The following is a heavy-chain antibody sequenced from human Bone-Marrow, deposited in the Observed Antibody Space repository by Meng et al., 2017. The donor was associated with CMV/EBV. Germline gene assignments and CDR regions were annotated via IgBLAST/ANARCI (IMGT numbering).Heavy chain of an antibody. CDR1: GGTFSSYA. D-gene: IGHD3-3*01. J-gene: IGHJ4*02. V-gene: IGHV1-8*02. CDR3: ARDLTSFVGVVFDY. Sequence: ASVKVSCKASGGTFSSYAISWVRQAPGQGLEWMGWMNPNSGNTGYAQKFQGRVTMTRDTSTSAVYMELSSLRSEDTAVYYCARDLTSFVGVVFDYWGQGTLVTVSS. CDR2: MNPNSGNT.